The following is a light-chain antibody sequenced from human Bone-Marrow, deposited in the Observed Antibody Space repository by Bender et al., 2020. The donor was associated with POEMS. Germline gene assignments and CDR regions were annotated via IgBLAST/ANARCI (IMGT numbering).Light chain of an antibody. CDR2: DVS. Sequence: QSVLTQPPSVSGSPGQSITISCTGTSSDVGGYDYVSWYQQHPGKAPKLMIYDVSNLPSGVSNRFSGSKSGKTASLTISGLQAEDEADYYCSSYTSSSTLVVFGGGTKLTVL. J-gene: IGLJ2*01. CDR1: SSDVGGYDY. CDR3: SSYTSSSTLVV. V-gene: IGLV2-14*01.